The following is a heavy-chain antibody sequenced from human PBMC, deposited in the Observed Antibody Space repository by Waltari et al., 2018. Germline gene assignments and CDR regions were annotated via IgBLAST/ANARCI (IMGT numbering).Heavy chain of an antibody. CDR2: INSDGSST. Sequence: EVQLVETGGGLVQPGGSLRLSCAASGFTFSSHWMYWVRQPTGKGLVWVSGINSDGSSTSYADSVKGRVTISRDNANNTLYLQMNSLRAEDTAVYYCVRDSSGTYWGQGTQVTVSS. D-gene: IGHD3-22*01. V-gene: IGHV3-74*01. CDR1: GFTFSSHW. CDR3: VRDSSGTY. J-gene: IGHJ4*02.